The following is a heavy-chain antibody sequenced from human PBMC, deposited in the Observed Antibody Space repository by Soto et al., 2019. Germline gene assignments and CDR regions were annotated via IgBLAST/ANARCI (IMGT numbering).Heavy chain of an antibody. D-gene: IGHD3-9*01. CDR1: GFTFSSYA. CDR3: ASVLRYFDWFRSTPRNDAFDI. CDR2: ISYDGSNK. V-gene: IGHV3-30-3*01. Sequence: PGGSLRLSCAASGFTFSSYAMHWVRQAPGKGLEWVAVISYDGSNKYYADSVKGRFTISRDNSKNTLYLQMNSLRAEDTAVYYCASVLRYFDWFRSTPRNDAFDIWGQGTMVTVSS. J-gene: IGHJ3*02.